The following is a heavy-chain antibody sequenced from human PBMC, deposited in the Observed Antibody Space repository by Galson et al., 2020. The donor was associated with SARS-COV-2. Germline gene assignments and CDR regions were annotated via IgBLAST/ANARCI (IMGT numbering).Heavy chain of an antibody. J-gene: IGHJ6*03. D-gene: IGHD6-13*01. CDR3: ARGGTSIATSGTRYYYYYLDV. Sequence: SETLSLTCTVSGGSISPYYWSWIRQPPGKGLEWIGCVSYSGTTNYNPSLKSRVTISVDTSKKQFSLNLSSVTAADTAVYYCARGGTSIATSGTRYYYYYLDVWGKGTTVTVSS. V-gene: IGHV4-59*01. CDR1: GGSISPYY. CDR2: VSYSGTT.